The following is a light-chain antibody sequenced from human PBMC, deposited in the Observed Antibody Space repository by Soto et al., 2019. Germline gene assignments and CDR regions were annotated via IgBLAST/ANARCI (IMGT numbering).Light chain of an antibody. CDR1: QGISSY. CDR2: AAS. CDR3: QQYNSYSPWP. V-gene: IGKV1-8*01. Sequence: AIRMTQSPSSLSASTGDRVTITWRASQGISSYLAWYQQKPGKAPKLLIYAASTLQSGVPSRFSGSGSGTDFTPTISCLQSEDFATYYCQQYNSYSPWPFGQGTKVDI. J-gene: IGKJ1*01.